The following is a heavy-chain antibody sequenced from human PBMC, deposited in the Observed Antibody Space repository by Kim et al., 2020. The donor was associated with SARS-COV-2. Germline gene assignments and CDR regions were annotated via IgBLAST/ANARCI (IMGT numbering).Heavy chain of an antibody. CDR3: ANGRPKSGVTILADAGYDY. Sequence: GGSLRLSCAASGFILSAYGMHWVRQAPGKGLEWVAGISYDGTYKYYADSVKGRFTVSRDNSKSTLSLQMNSLRVEDTAMYYCANGRPKSGVTILADAGYDYWGQGTLVTVSS. D-gene: IGHD6-13*01. CDR2: ISYDGTYK. CDR1: GFILSAYG. J-gene: IGHJ4*02. V-gene: IGHV3-30*18.